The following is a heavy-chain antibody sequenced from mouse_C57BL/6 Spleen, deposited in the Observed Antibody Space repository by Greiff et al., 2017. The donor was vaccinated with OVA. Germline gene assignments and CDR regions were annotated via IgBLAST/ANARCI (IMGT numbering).Heavy chain of an antibody. V-gene: IGHV1-55*01. Sequence: QVQLQQSGAELVKPGASVKMSCKASGYTFTSYWITWVKQRPGQGLEWIGDIYPGSGSTNYNEKFKSKATLTVDTSSSTAYMQLSSLTSEDSAVYYCARSYGSSPSYWYFDVWGTGTTVTVSS. J-gene: IGHJ1*03. CDR3: ARSYGSSPSYWYFDV. CDR1: GYTFTSYW. CDR2: IYPGSGST. D-gene: IGHD1-1*01.